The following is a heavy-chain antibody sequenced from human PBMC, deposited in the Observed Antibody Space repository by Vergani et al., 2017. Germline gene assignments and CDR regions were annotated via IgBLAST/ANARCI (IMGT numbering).Heavy chain of an antibody. CDR1: GGTFSSYT. CDR3: AGDRTAVTTGDY. CDR2: IIPILGIA. V-gene: IGHV1-69*08. D-gene: IGHD4-11*01. Sequence: QVQLVQSGAEVKKPGSSVKVSCKASGGTFSSYTISWVRQAPGQGLEWMGSIIPILGIANYAQKFQGRVTITADKSTSTAYMELSSLRSEDTAVYYCAGDRTAVTTGDYWGQGTLVTVSS. J-gene: IGHJ4*02.